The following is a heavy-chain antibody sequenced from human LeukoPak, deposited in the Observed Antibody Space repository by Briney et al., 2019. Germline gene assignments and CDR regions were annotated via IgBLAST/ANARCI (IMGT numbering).Heavy chain of an antibody. Sequence: ASVKVSCKASGGTFSSYAISWVRQAPGQGLEWMGRLNPNTGGTIVAQKFQDRVTFTRDTSITTGYMELSSLISDDTAVYYCARVPDIYCPSGSCVDYWGQGTLVTVSS. CDR2: LNPNTGGT. D-gene: IGHD1-26*01. J-gene: IGHJ4*02. CDR3: ARVPDIYCPSGSCVDY. CDR1: GGTFSSYA. V-gene: IGHV1-2*06.